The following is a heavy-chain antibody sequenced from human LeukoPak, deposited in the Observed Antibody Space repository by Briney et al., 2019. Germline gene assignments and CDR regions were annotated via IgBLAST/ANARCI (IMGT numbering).Heavy chain of an antibody. D-gene: IGHD2-8*02. J-gene: IGHJ4*02. V-gene: IGHV3-53*01. CDR1: GFIFSDDY. Sequence: GGSLRLSCAASGFIFSDDYISWVRQTPGKGLEWVSVIYSGGATFYADSAKGRFTISRDNSKNAVHLQINSLRAEDTAVYSCSRGGKYCTGGACYGDWGQGTLVTVSS. CDR2: IYSGGAT. CDR3: SRGGKYCTGGACYGD.